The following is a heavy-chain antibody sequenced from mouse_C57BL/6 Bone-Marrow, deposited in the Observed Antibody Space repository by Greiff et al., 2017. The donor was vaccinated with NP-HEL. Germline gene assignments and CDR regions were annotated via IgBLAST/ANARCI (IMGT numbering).Heavy chain of an antibody. CDR1: GYTFTSYW. CDR3: ACPLMDY. Sequence: QVQLKQPGAELVMPGASVKLSCKASGYTFTSYWMHWVKQRPGQGLEWIGEIDPSDSYTNYNQKFKGKSTLTVDKSSSTAYMQLSSLTSEDSAVYYCACPLMDYWGQGTSVTVSS. CDR2: IDPSDSYT. J-gene: IGHJ4*01. V-gene: IGHV1-69*01.